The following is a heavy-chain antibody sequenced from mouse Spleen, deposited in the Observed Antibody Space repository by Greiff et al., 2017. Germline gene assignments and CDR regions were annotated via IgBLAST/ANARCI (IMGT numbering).Heavy chain of an antibody. CDR3: ARDGRDEGAWFAY. V-gene: IGHV1-85*01. CDR1: GYTFTSYD. J-gene: IGHJ3*01. D-gene: IGHD2-3*01. Sequence: VKVVESGPELVKPGASVKLSCKASGYTFTSYDINWVKQRPGQGLEWIGWIYPRDGSTKYNEKFKGKATLTVDTSSSTAYMELHSLTSEDSAVYFCARDGRDEGAWFAYWGQGTLVTVSA. CDR2: IYPRDGST.